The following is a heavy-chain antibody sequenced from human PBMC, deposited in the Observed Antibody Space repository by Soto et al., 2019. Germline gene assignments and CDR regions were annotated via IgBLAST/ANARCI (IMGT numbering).Heavy chain of an antibody. J-gene: IGHJ4*02. CDR1: GGSINSGGYC. V-gene: IGHV4-31*03. Sequence: QVQLQESGPGLVKPSQTLSLTCTVSGGSINSGGYCWSWIRQHPGKGLDWIGCISYGGSTSYNPSLKSRVTISVDTSKNQFSLKLTSVTAADTAVYYSSRGILVWGQGALITVSS. D-gene: IGHD5-18*01. CDR3: SRGILV. CDR2: ISYGGST.